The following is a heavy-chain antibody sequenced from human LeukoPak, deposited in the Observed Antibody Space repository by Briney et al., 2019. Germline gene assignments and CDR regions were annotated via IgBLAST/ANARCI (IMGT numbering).Heavy chain of an antibody. CDR1: GYSISSGYY. D-gene: IGHD3-16*01. Sequence: SETLSLTCTVSGYSISSGYYWGWIRQPPGKGLEWIGSIYHSGSTYYNPSLKSRVTISVDTSKNQFSLKLSSVTAADTAVYYCARKTRPAAGGVAYHFDYWGQGTLVTVSS. CDR2: IYHSGST. J-gene: IGHJ4*02. CDR3: ARKTRPAAGGVAYHFDY. V-gene: IGHV4-38-2*02.